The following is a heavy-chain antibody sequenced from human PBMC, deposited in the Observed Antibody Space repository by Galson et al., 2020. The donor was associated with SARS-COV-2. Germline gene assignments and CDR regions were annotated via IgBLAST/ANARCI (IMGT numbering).Heavy chain of an antibody. CDR1: GFTFSSYW. CDR3: ARDFMYYLDSSGQYYYYYGMDV. CDR2: IKQDGSER. J-gene: IGHJ6*02. V-gene: IGHV3-7*01. D-gene: IGHD3-22*01. Sequence: GGSLRLSCAASGFTFSSYWMSWVRQAPGKGLEWVANIKQDGSERYYVDSVKGRFTISRDNAKNSLYLQMNSLRAEDTAVYYCARDFMYYLDSSGQYYYYYGMDVWGQGTTVTVSS.